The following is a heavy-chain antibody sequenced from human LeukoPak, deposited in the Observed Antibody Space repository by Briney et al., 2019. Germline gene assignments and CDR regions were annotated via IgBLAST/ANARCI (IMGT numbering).Heavy chain of an antibody. Sequence: SVKVSCKASGGTFSSYAISWVRQAPGQGLEWMGGIIPIFGTANYEQKFQGRVTITADESTSTAYMELSSLRSEDTAVYYCATSIVVASATRGNPPPYHYYYGMDVWGQGTTVTVSS. J-gene: IGHJ6*02. CDR3: ATSIVVASATRGNPPPYHYYYGMDV. CDR1: GGTFSSYA. V-gene: IGHV1-69*01. D-gene: IGHD2-2*01. CDR2: IIPIFGTA.